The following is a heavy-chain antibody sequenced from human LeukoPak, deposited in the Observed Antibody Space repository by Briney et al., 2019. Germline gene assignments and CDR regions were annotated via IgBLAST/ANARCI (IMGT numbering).Heavy chain of an antibody. D-gene: IGHD3-10*01. CDR2: IYYSGTT. J-gene: IGHJ4*02. V-gene: IGHV4-30-4*01. CDR1: GGPISRGVYY. Sequence: ALPLTLTFSGGPISRGVYYRGWIRQPPGKGLEWIGYIYYSGTTYYNPSLKSRVTISVDTSKNQFSLKLTSVTAADTAVYYCARGPYGSGSYYWGQGTLVTVSS. CDR3: ARGPYGSGSYY.